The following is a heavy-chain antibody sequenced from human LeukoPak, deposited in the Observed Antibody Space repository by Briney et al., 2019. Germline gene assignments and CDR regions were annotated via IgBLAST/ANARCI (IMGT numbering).Heavy chain of an antibody. Sequence: GASVKVSCKASGYTFTGNYMRWVRQAPGQGLEWMGWINPNSGGTNYAQKFQGRVTMTRDTSISAAYMELSRLRSDDTAVYYCARDLAVAGTMVEFDYWGQGTLVTVSS. CDR1: GYTFTGNY. J-gene: IGHJ4*02. CDR3: ARDLAVAGTMVEFDY. V-gene: IGHV1-2*02. D-gene: IGHD6-19*01. CDR2: INPNSGGT.